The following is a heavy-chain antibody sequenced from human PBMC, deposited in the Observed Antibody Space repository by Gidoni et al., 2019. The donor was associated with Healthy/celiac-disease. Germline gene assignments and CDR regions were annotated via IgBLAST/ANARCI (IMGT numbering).Heavy chain of an antibody. J-gene: IGHJ4*02. Sequence: QVQLVESGGGVVQPGRSLRLPCAASGFTFSSYGMHWVRQAPGKGLEWVAVISYDGSNKYYADSVKGRFTISRDNSKNTLYLQMNSLRAEDTAVYYCAKDGQAVYYYDSSGYYDYWGQGTLVTVSS. V-gene: IGHV3-30*18. CDR1: GFTFSSYG. CDR3: AKDGQAVYYYDSSGYYDY. CDR2: ISYDGSNK. D-gene: IGHD3-22*01.